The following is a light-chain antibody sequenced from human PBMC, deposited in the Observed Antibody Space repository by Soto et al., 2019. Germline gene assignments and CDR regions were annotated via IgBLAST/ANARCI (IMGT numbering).Light chain of an antibody. V-gene: IGKV1-39*01. CDR2: SSS. CDR3: QQSYSRPRA. J-gene: IGKJ1*01. CDR1: QSISVY. Sequence: DIQMTQSPSSLSAYLGDRVTITCRASQSISVYLNWYQQKPGKAPNLLIYSSSSLESGVPSRFSGSGSRTDFTLTISSLQPEDFANYCYQQSYSRPRAFGQGTKVEI.